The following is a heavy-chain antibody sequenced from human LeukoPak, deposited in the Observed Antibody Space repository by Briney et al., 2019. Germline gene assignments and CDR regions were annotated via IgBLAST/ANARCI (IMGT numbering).Heavy chain of an antibody. CDR2: INPSGGST. Sequence: VSVKVSCKASGYTFTSYYMHWVRQAPGQGLEWMGIINPSGGSTSYAQKFQGRVTITADKSTSTAYMELSSLRSEDTAVYYCARSSIIAAAGPYYFDYWGQGTLVTVSS. CDR1: GYTFTSYY. D-gene: IGHD6-13*01. V-gene: IGHV1-46*01. CDR3: ARSSIIAAAGPYYFDY. J-gene: IGHJ4*02.